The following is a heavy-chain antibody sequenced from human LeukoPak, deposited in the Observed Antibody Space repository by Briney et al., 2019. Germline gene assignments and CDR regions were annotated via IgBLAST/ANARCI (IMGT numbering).Heavy chain of an antibody. CDR1: GGSLSSYY. J-gene: IGHJ4*02. D-gene: IGHD3-22*01. CDR3: SRGRIFYDSTGYYY. V-gene: IGHV4-59*01. Sequence: SETLSLTCTVSGGSLSSYYWSWLRQPPGKGLEWIGHIYYSGTTNYNPSLKSRVTISVDTSKNQFSLKLTSVTAADTAVYYCSRGRIFYDSTGYYYWGQGTLVTVSS. CDR2: IYYSGTT.